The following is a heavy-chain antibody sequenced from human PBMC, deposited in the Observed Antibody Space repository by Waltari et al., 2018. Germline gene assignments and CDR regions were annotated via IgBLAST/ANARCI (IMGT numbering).Heavy chain of an antibody. CDR2: IYHSGST. V-gene: IGHV4-38-2*02. D-gene: IGHD3-16*01. J-gene: IGHJ5*02. CDR1: GYSISSGYY. Sequence: QVQLQESGPGLVKPSETLSLTCTVSGYSISSGYYWGWIRQPPGKGLEWIGSIYHSGSTYYNPSLKSRVTISVDTSKNQFSLKLSSVTAADTAVYYCAGVGILRSGGAFDPWGQGTLVTVSS. CDR3: AGVGILRSGGAFDP.